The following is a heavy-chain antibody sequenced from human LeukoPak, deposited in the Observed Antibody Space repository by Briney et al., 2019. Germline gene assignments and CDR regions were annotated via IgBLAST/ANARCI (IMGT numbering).Heavy chain of an antibody. Sequence: QPGGSLRLSRAASGFIFSSYAMKWVRQAPGKGPQWVANINEDGTEKHYVGSVRGRFTISRDNAESSLHLQMNSLRPDDLGVYYCARGETMDVWGKGTMVTVSS. V-gene: IGHV3-7*01. D-gene: IGHD5-24*01. CDR3: ARGETMDV. J-gene: IGHJ6*03. CDR1: GFIFSSYA. CDR2: INEDGTEK.